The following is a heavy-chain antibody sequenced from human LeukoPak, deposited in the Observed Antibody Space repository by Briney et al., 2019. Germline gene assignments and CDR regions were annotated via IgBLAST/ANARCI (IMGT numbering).Heavy chain of an antibody. CDR2: ISRTSSYI. CDR1: GFSFSSYS. V-gene: IGHV3-21*01. CDR3: ARVVKGGWYYFDY. J-gene: IGHJ4*02. Sequence: GGSLRLSCAASGFSFSSYSMNWVRQAPGKGLEWVSSISRTSSYIYYADSVKGRFTISRDNAKNSLYLQMNSLRAEDTAVYYCARVVKGGWYYFDYWGQGTLVTVSS. D-gene: IGHD6-19*01.